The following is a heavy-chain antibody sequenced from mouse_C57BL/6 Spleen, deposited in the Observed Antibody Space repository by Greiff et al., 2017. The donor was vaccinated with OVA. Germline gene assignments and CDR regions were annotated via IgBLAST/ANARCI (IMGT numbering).Heavy chain of an antibody. CDR1: GYAFSSSW. D-gene: IGHD1-1*01. CDR3: ARGDYGSSSRWYFDV. Sequence: QVQLQQSGPELVKPGASVKISCKASGYAFSSSWMNWVKQRPGKGLEWIGRIYPGDGDTNYNGKFKGKATLTADKSSSTAYMQLSSLTSEDSAVYFCARGDYGSSSRWYFDVWGTGTTVTVSS. J-gene: IGHJ1*03. CDR2: IYPGDGDT. V-gene: IGHV1-82*01.